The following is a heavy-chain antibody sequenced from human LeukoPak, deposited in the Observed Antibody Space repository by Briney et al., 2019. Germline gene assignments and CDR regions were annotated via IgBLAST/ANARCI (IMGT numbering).Heavy chain of an antibody. D-gene: IGHD2-21*02. J-gene: IGHJ1*01. CDR3: ARDGPPAYCGGDCYPEYFQH. Sequence: ASVKVSCKASGHTFTSYGISWVRQAPGQGLEWMGWISAYNGNTNYAQKLQGRVTMTTDTSTSTAYMELRSLRSDDTAVYYCARDGPPAYCGGDCYPEYFQHWGQGTLVTVSS. CDR1: GHTFTSYG. V-gene: IGHV1-18*01. CDR2: ISAYNGNT.